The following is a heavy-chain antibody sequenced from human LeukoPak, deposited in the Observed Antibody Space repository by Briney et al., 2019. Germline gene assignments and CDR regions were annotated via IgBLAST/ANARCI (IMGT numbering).Heavy chain of an antibody. V-gene: IGHV4-31*03. D-gene: IGHD2-15*01. CDR1: GGSISSSGYY. J-gene: IGHJ4*02. CDR2: IYYSGST. CDR3: ARAGPYCSGGSCRFDF. Sequence: PSQTLSLTCTVSGGSISSSGYYWSWIRQHPGKGLEWIGYIYYSGSTYYNPSVKSRITISVDTSKNQFSLKLSSVTAADTAVYYCARAGPYCSGGSCRFDFWGQGTLVTVSS.